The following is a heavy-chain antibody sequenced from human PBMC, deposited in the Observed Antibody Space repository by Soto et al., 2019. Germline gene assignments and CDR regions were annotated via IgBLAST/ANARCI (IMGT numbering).Heavy chain of an antibody. Sequence: GGSLRLSCAASGFTFDDYAMHWVRQAPGKGLEWVSGISWNSGSIGYADSVKGRFTISRDNAKNSLYLQMNSLRAEDTALYYCAKDTQQWLDGFDYWGQGTLVTVSS. CDR1: GFTFDDYA. D-gene: IGHD6-19*01. J-gene: IGHJ4*02. V-gene: IGHV3-9*01. CDR2: ISWNSGSI. CDR3: AKDTQQWLDGFDY.